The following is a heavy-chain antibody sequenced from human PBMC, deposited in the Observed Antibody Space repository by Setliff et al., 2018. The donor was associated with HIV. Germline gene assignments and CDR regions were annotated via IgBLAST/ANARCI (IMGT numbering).Heavy chain of an antibody. CDR2: MHTSGNT. D-gene: IGHD6-25*01. CDR3: ARMSVSAAVYLDS. Sequence: SETLSLTCSVSGGSVSSVNYYWSWIRQPAGKGLEWIGRMHTSGNTNYNPSLKSRVTMSVDTSKNQFSLRLSSVTAADTAVFYCARMSVSAAVYLDSWGQGTLVTVSS. CDR1: GGSVSSVNYY. J-gene: IGHJ4*02. V-gene: IGHV4-61*02.